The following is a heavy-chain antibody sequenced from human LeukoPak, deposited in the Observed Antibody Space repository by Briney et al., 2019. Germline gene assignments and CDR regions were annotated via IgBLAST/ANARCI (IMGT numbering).Heavy chain of an antibody. D-gene: IGHD5-12*01. CDR3: ASYPRYMSSPPFDY. CDR1: GYTFTGYY. CDR2: INPNTGGT. J-gene: IGHJ4*02. Sequence: GASVKVSCKASGYTFTGYYMHWVRQAPGQRLEWMGWINPNTGGTNYAQKFQGRVTMTRDTAISTAYMELGRLTSDDTAVYYCASYPRYMSSPPFDYWGQGTLVTVSS. V-gene: IGHV1-2*02.